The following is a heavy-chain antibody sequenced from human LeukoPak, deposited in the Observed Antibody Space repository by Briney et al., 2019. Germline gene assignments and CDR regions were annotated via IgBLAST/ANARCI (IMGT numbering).Heavy chain of an antibody. D-gene: IGHD2-2*01. V-gene: IGHV4-4*07. Sequence: SSETLSLTCTVSGGSISGNYWSWIRQPAGKGLEWIGRIYNSGNINYNPSLKSRATMSVDASKNQFSLKLSSVTAADTAIYYCARSRPVHCSIISCYGLDPFAYWGQGTLVTVSS. CDR3: ARSRPVHCSIISCYGLDPFAY. CDR2: IYNSGNI. CDR1: GGSISGNY. J-gene: IGHJ4*02.